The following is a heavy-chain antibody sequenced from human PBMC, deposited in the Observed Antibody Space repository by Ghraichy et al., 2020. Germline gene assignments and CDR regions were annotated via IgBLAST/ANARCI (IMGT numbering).Heavy chain of an antibody. D-gene: IGHD6-13*01. CDR3: ARGIATTGTFFDY. V-gene: IGHV3-53*01. CDR1: GFTVSSSY. CDR2: FYSGGST. Sequence: GGSLRLSCVDSGFTVSSSYMSRVRQAPGKGLEWVSVFYSGGSTYYADSVKGRFTISRDNSKNTVYLQMNSLRAEDTAVYYCARGIATTGTFFDYWGQGTLVTVSS. J-gene: IGHJ4*02.